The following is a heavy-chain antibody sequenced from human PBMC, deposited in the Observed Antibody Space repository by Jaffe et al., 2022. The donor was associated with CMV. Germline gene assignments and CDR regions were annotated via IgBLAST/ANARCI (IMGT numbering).Heavy chain of an antibody. D-gene: IGHD3-10*01. CDR3: TRRGLTSGSGSYYFDN. Sequence: EVQLVESGGGLVPPGGSLRLSCAASGFTLSSYWMHWVRQVPGKGLVWVSRINSDGSSTTYADSVRGRFTISRDNAKNTLYLQMNSLRAEDTAVYYCTRRGLTSGSGSYYFDNWGQGTLVTVSS. CDR2: INSDGSST. V-gene: IGHV3-74*01. CDR1: GFTLSSYW. J-gene: IGHJ4*02.